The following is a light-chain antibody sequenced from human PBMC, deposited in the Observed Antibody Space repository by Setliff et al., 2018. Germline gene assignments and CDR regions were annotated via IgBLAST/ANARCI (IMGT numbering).Light chain of an antibody. CDR1: SSNMGAGFS. J-gene: IGLJ1*01. Sequence: QSALAQPPSVSGAPGQRVTISCTGSSSNMGAGFSVHWYQQLPGTAPKLLIYGDTNRPSGVPDRFSGSKSGTSASLAITGLQAEDEADYFCCSCTSNITPYVFGTGTKVTVL. CDR2: GDT. CDR3: CSCTSNITPYV. V-gene: IGLV1-40*01.